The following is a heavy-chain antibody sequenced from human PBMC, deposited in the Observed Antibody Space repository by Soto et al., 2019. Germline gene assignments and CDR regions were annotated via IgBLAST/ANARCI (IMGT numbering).Heavy chain of an antibody. CDR3: ARDRRNGYYYYGMDV. J-gene: IGHJ6*02. CDR1: GFTFSSYG. Sequence: VQLVESGGGVVQPGRSLRLSCAASGFTFSSYGMHWVRQAPGKGLEWVAVIWYDGSNKYYADSVKGRFTISRDNFKNTLYLQMNSLRAEDTAVYYCARDRRNGYYYYGMDVWGQGTTVTVSS. CDR2: IWYDGSNK. V-gene: IGHV3-33*01. D-gene: IGHD1-1*01.